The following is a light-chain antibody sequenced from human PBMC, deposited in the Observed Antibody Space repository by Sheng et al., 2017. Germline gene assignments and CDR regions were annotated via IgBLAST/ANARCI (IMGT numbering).Light chain of an antibody. CDR3: QQYYNSPPFN. Sequence: DIQMTQSPSSLSASVGDGVTITCQASQDIAYSLNWYQQKPGKPPNLLIYDASNLEIGAPSRFSGVGSGQIFSLTISNLQPEDVATYYCQQYYNSPPFNFGQGTKLEIK. CDR1: QDIAYS. J-gene: IGKJ2*01. V-gene: IGKV1-33*01. CDR2: DAS.